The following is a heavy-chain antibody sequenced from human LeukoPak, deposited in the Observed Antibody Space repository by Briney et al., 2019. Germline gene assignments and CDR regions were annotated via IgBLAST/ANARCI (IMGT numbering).Heavy chain of an antibody. CDR2: ISGYNGNT. CDR3: ARDPFTAFYFDSSGYDY. CDR1: GYTFINYG. D-gene: IGHD3-22*01. Sequence: GASVKVSCKASGYTFINYGIIWVRQAPGQGLEWMGWISGYNGNTNYAQHLQGRVTMTTDTSTSTTYMELGSLGSDDTAVYYCARDPFTAFYFDSSGYDYWGQGTPVTVSS. J-gene: IGHJ4*02. V-gene: IGHV1-18*01.